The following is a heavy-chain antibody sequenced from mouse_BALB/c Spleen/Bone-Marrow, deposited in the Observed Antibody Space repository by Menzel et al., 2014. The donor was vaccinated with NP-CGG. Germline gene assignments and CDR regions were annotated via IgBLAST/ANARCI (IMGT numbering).Heavy chain of an antibody. V-gene: IGHV1S81*02. Sequence: VQVVESGAELVKPGASVKLSCKASGYTFTSYYMYWVKQRPGQGLEWIGEINPSNGGTNFNEKFKSKATLTVDKSSSTAYMQLSSLTPEDSAVYYCTRSYYGNYFDVWGAGTTVTVSS. J-gene: IGHJ1*01. CDR3: TRSYYGNYFDV. CDR1: GYTFTSYY. CDR2: INPSNGGT. D-gene: IGHD2-1*01.